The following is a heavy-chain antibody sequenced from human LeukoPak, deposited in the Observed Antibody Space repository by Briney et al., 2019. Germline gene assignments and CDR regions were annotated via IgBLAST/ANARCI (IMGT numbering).Heavy chain of an antibody. Sequence: EASLRLSCAASGFTFSSYAMSWVRQAPGKGLEWVSAISGSGGSTYYADSVKGRFTISRDNSKNTLYLQMNSLRAEDTAVYYCAKRGDSGSYHYYYYGMDVWGQGTTVTVSS. CDR2: ISGSGGST. D-gene: IGHD1-26*01. J-gene: IGHJ6*02. CDR1: GFTFSSYA. CDR3: AKRGDSGSYHYYYYGMDV. V-gene: IGHV3-23*01.